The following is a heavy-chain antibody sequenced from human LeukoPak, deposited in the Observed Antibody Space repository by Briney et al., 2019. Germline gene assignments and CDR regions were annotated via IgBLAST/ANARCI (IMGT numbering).Heavy chain of an antibody. CDR3: ARQGYSGHSQGAADY. D-gene: IGHD4-23*01. Sequence: ASVKVSCKASGYTFSIYGFSWVRQAPGQGLKWMGWISVYNGNTNYAQKFQGRVTMTTDTSTSTAHMELRSLRSDDTAVYYCARQGYSGHSQGAADYWGQGTLVTVSS. J-gene: IGHJ4*02. V-gene: IGHV1-18*01. CDR1: GYTFSIYG. CDR2: ISVYNGNT.